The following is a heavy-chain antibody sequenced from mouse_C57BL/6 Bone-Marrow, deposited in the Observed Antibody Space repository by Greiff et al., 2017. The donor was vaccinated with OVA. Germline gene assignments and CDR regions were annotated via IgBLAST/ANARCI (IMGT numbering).Heavy chain of an antibody. Sequence: EVKVVESGGGLVKPGGSLKLSCAASGFTFSSYAMSWVRQTPEKRLEWVATISDGGSYTYYPDNVKGRFTISRDNAKNNLYLQMSHLKSEDTAMYYCARDGDGYNYFDYWGQGTTLTVSS. J-gene: IGHJ2*01. CDR1: GFTFSSYA. CDR3: ARDGDGYNYFDY. CDR2: ISDGGSYT. V-gene: IGHV5-4*01. D-gene: IGHD2-3*01.